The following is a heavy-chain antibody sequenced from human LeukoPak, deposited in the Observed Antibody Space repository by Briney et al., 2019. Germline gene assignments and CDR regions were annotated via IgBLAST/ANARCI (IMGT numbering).Heavy chain of an antibody. V-gene: IGHV4-34*01. CDR1: GGSFSGYY. CDR2: INHSGST. CDR3: ARLTMVRGVPSYGMDV. Sequence: SETLSLTCAVYGGSFSGYYWSWIRQPPGKGLEWIGEINHSGSTNYNPSLKSRVTISVDTSKNQFSLKLSSVTAADTAVYYCARLTMVRGVPSYGMDVWGKETTVTVSS. J-gene: IGHJ6*04. D-gene: IGHD3-10*01.